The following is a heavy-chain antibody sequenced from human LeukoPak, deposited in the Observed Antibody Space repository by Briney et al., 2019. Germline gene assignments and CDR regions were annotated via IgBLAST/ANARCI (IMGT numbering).Heavy chain of an antibody. J-gene: IGHJ4*02. D-gene: IGHD6-19*01. CDR3: ARDGGIAVAGSAHFDY. CDR1: GGSISSYY. CDR2: IYYSGST. V-gene: IGHV4-59*12. Sequence: SETLSLTCTVSGGSISSYYWSWIRQPPGKGLEWIGYIYYSGSTNYNPSLKSRVTMSVDTSKNQFSLKLSSVTAADTAVYYCARDGGIAVAGSAHFDYWGQGTLVTVSS.